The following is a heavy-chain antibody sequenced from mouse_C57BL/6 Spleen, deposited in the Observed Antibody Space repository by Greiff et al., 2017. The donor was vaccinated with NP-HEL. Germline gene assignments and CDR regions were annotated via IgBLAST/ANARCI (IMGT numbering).Heavy chain of an antibody. CDR3: ARSRTDWYAMDY. J-gene: IGHJ4*01. CDR2: IHPNSGST. V-gene: IGHV1-64*01. CDR1: GYTFTSYW. Sequence: QVQLQQSGAELVKPGASVKLSCKASGYTFTSYWMHWVKQRPGQGLEWIGMIHPNSGSTNYNEKFKSKATLTVDKSSSTAYMQLSSLTSKDSAVYYCARSRTDWYAMDYWGQGTSVTVSS. D-gene: IGHD3-3*01.